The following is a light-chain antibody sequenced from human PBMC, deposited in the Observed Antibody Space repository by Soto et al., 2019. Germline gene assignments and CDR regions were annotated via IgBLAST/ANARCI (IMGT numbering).Light chain of an antibody. CDR3: QQYNNWPWT. Sequence: ESVLTQSPGTLSLSPGERATLSCRASQSVSSSYLAWYQQRPGQAPRLLIYGASTRATGIPARFSGSGSGTEFTLTISTLQSEDFAVYYCQQYNNWPWTFGQGTKVDI. CDR1: QSVSSSY. CDR2: GAS. J-gene: IGKJ1*01. V-gene: IGKV3-15*01.